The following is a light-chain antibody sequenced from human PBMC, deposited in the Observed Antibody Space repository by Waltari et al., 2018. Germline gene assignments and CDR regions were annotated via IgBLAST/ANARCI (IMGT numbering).Light chain of an antibody. J-gene: IGKJ2*01. V-gene: IGKV1-5*03. CDR2: KAS. CDR1: QSISNY. Sequence: DIQMTQSPSSLSASVGDRVTITCRASQSISNYLAWYQQKPGKAPILLIYKASTLKSGVPSRFSGSGSGTQFTLTISSLQPPDLATYYCQQYNTYSSFGQGTKLEIK. CDR3: QQYNTYSS.